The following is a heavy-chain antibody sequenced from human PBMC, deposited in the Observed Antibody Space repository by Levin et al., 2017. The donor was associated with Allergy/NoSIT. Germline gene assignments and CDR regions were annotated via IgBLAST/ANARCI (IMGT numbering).Heavy chain of an antibody. J-gene: IGHJ4*02. V-gene: IGHV1-69*06. D-gene: IGHD6-6*01. CDR3: AGSFYMGSSSSFFDY. CDR2: IIPIFGTA. Sequence: GGSLRLSCKASGGTFSSYAISWVRQAPGQGLEWMGGIIPIFGTANYAQKFQGRVTITADKSTSTAYMELSSLRSEDTAVYYCAGSFYMGSSSSFFDYWGQGTLVTVSS. CDR1: GGTFSSYA.